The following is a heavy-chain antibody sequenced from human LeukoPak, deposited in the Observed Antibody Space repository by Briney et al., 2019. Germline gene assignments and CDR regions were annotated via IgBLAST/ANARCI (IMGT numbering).Heavy chain of an antibody. CDR1: GFNFDDYA. V-gene: IGHV3-9*01. CDR3: ARRGPGNWNQGFGY. Sequence: LPGGSLRHSCAASGFNFDDYAMHWVRQAPGKGLEWVSGISWNSGSIGYADSVKGRFTISRDNAKNSLYLQMNSLRAEDTAVYYCARRGPGNWNQGFGYWGQGTLVTVSS. D-gene: IGHD1-1*01. CDR2: ISWNSGSI. J-gene: IGHJ4*02.